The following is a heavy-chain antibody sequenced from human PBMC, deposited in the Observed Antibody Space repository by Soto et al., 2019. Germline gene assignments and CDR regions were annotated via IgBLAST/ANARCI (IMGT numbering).Heavy chain of an antibody. J-gene: IGHJ6*02. Sequence: QVQLVESGGGVVQPGRSLRLSCAASGFTFSSYGMHWVRQAPGKGLEWVAVISYDGSNKYYADSVKGRFTISRDNSKNTLYLQMNSLRAEDTAVYYCAKDRGYGSSPPPPQVGGMDVWGQGTTVTVSS. V-gene: IGHV3-30*18. CDR3: AKDRGYGSSPPPPQVGGMDV. D-gene: IGHD6-13*01. CDR2: ISYDGSNK. CDR1: GFTFSSYG.